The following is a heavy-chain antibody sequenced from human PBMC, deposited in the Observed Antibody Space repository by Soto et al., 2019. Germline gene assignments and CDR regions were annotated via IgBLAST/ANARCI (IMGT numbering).Heavy chain of an antibody. CDR1: GDSVSRNSAA. D-gene: IGHD6-13*01. V-gene: IGHV6-1*01. CDR3: AREGGDRSSWYFDY. Sequence: PSQTLSLTCAISGDSVSRNSAAWNWVRQSPSRGLEWLGRTYYRSKWNNDHAVSVKRRITINPDTSKNQFSLQLNSVTPEETAVYYCAREGGDRSSWYFDYWGQGTLVTVSS. J-gene: IGHJ4*02. CDR2: TYYRSKWNN.